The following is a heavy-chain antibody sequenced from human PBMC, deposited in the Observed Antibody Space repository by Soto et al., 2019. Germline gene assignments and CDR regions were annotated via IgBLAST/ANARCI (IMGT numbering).Heavy chain of an antibody. D-gene: IGHD3-22*01. CDR1: GFTFSSYA. CDR3: APEVYYYDSSGYDLGY. V-gene: IGHV3-23*01. Sequence: GGSLRLFCAASGFTFSSYAMSWVRQAPGKGLEWVSAISGSGGSTYYADSVKGRFTISRDTSKNTLYLQMNSLRAEDTAVYYCAPEVYYYDSSGYDLGYWGQGTLVTVSS. J-gene: IGHJ4*02. CDR2: ISGSGGST.